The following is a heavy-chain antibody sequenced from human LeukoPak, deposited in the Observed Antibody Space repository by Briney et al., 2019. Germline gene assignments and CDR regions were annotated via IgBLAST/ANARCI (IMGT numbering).Heavy chain of an antibody. J-gene: IGHJ4*02. D-gene: IGHD3-22*01. CDR2: INPNSGGT. Sequence: ASVKVSCKASGYTFTGYYMHWVRQAPGQGLEWMGRINPNSGGTNYAQKFQGRVTMTRDTSISTAYMELSRLRSDDTAVYYCARQGSYDSSGYYPTHPILYWGQGTLVTVSS. CDR1: GYTFTGYY. V-gene: IGHV1-2*06. CDR3: ARQGSYDSSGYYPTHPILY.